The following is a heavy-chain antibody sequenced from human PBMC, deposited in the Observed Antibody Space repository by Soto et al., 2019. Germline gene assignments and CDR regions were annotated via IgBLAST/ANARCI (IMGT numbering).Heavy chain of an antibody. V-gene: IGHV1-8*01. CDR1: GYTFTSYD. CDR3: ARGSGTAGSYYYYYMDV. CDR2: MNPNSGNT. J-gene: IGHJ6*03. D-gene: IGHD3-10*01. Sequence: ASVKVSCKASGYTFTSYDINWVRQATGQGLEWMGWMNPNSGNTGYAQKFQGRVTMTRNTSISTAYMELSSLRSEDTAVYYCARGSGTAGSYYYYYMDVWGKGTTVTVSS.